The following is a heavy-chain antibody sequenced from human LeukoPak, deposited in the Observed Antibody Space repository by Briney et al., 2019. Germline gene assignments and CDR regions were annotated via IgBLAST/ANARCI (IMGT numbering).Heavy chain of an antibody. CDR2: IWYDGSNK. V-gene: IGHV3-33*01. D-gene: IGHD3-10*01. J-gene: IGHJ4*02. CDR3: ARGLYYYGSGSRGRYYFDY. Sequence: GGSLRLSCAASGFTFSSYGMHWVRQAPGKGLEWVAVIWYDGSNKYYADSVKGRFTISRDNSKNTLYLQMNSLRAEDTAVYYCARGLYYYGSGSRGRYYFDYWGQGTLVTVSS. CDR1: GFTFSSYG.